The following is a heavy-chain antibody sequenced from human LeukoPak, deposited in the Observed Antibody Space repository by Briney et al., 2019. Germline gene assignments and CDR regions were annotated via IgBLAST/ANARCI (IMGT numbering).Heavy chain of an antibody. J-gene: IGHJ4*02. D-gene: IGHD6-19*01. CDR3: ARPVTARGGSGWPQHIDY. CDR1: EYTFTGYY. V-gene: IGHV1-2*02. Sequence: ASVKVSCKASEYTFTGYYMHWVRQAPGQGLEWMGWINPNSGGTNYAQKFQGRVTMTRDTSISTAYMELSRLRSDDTAVYYCARPVTARGGSGWPQHIDYWGQGTLVSVSS. CDR2: INPNSGGT.